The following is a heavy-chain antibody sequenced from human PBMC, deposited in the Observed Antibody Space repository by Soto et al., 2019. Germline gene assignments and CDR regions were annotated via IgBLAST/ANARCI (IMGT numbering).Heavy chain of an antibody. D-gene: IGHD5-12*01. CDR2: ISSSSSTI. V-gene: IGHV3-48*01. CDR1: GFTFSSYS. CDR3: ARERVYSGYDSGWFDP. Sequence: GGSLRLSCAASGFTFSSYSMNWVRQAPGKGLEWVSYISSSSSTIYYADSVKGRFTISRDNAKNSLYLQMNSLRAEDTAVYYCARERVYSGYDSGWFDPWGQGTLVTVSS. J-gene: IGHJ5*02.